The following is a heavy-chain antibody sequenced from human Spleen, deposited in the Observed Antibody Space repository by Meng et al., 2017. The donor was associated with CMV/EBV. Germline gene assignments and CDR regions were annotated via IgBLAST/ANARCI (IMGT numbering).Heavy chain of an antibody. D-gene: IGHD7-27*01. CDR2: ISGSGGNT. CDR3: AKVYKRTGDRLNWFDP. Sequence: GESLKISCAVSRFTFSNFAMSWVRQAPGKGLEWVSAISGSGGNTYYPDSVKGRFTISRDNSKNTLYLQMNSLRAEDTAIYYCAKVYKRTGDRLNWFDPWGQGTLVTVSS. V-gene: IGHV3-23*01. CDR1: RFTFSNFA. J-gene: IGHJ5*02.